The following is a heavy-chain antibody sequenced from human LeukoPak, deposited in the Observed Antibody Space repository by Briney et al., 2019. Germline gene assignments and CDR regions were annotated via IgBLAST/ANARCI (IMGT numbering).Heavy chain of an antibody. CDR1: GFIFSSYW. CDR3: ARLRYSSTWLFAY. Sequence: PGGSLRLSCVASGFIFSSYWMSWVRQAPGKGLEWVANMKEDGSEKYYVDSVKGRFTISRDNAKSSLYLQMNSLRAEDTAGYYCARLRYSSTWLFAYWGQGTLVTVSS. J-gene: IGHJ4*02. CDR2: MKEDGSEK. D-gene: IGHD6-13*01. V-gene: IGHV3-7*01.